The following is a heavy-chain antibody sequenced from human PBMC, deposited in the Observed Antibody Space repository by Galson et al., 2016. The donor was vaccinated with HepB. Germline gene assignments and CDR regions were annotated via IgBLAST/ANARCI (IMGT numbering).Heavy chain of an antibody. V-gene: IGHV4-39*07. CDR2: IYSSGST. J-gene: IGHJ6*02. CDR1: GGSVSSRTSY. Sequence: TLSLTCTVSGGSVSSRTSYWGWIRQPPGRGLEWIGRIYSSGSTYYNPSLKSRVTISIDTSKNQISLRLSSVTAADTAVYYCARDLGEKPPKGYYYGMDVWGQGTTVTVSS. D-gene: IGHD3-16*01. CDR3: ARDLGEKPPKGYYYGMDV.